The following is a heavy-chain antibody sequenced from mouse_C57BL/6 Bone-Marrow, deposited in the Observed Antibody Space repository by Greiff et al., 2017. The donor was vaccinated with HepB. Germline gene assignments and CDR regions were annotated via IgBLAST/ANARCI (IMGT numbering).Heavy chain of an antibody. J-gene: IGHJ3*01. D-gene: IGHD1-1*01. CDR1: GYTFTDHY. CDR2: INPNNGGT. V-gene: IGHV1-26*01. Sequence: EVQLQQSGPELVKPGASVKISCKASGYTFTDHYMNWVKQSHGKSLEWIGDINPNNGGTSYNQKFKGKATLTVDKSSSTAYMELRSLTSEDSAVYYCAREGHITTVVAPFAYWGQGTLVTVSA. CDR3: AREGHITTVVAPFAY.